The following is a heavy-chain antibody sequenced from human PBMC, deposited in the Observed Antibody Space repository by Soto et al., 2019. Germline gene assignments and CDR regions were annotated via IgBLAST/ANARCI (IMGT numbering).Heavy chain of an antibody. Sequence: EVQLLESGGGLVQPGGSLRLSCAASGFTFSSHLMSWVRQAPGKGLEWVSGISDSGGSTYYADSVKGRFAISRDNSKDTLYLQMNSLRAEDTAVYFCSTVRVHPDYWGQGALVTVSS. CDR3: STVRVHPDY. CDR2: ISDSGGST. V-gene: IGHV3-23*01. CDR1: GFTFSSHL. D-gene: IGHD3-10*02. J-gene: IGHJ4*02.